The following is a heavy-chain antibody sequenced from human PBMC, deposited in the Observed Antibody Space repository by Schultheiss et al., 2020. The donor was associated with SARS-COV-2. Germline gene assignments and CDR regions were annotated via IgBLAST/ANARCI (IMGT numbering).Heavy chain of an antibody. CDR1: GFTFSSYA. CDR2: IYSGGST. V-gene: IGHV3-66*01. D-gene: IGHD1-26*01. CDR3: AKEKWELRDYYYYGMDV. J-gene: IGHJ6*02. Sequence: GGSLRLSCAASGFTFSSYAMSWVRQAPGKGLEWVSVIYSGGSTYYADSVKGRFTISRDNSKNTLYLQMNSLRAEDTAVYYCAKEKWELRDYYYYGMDVWGQGTTVTVSS.